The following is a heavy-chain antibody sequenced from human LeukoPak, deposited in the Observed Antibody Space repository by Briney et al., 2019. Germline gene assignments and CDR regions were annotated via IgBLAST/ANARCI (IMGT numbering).Heavy chain of an antibody. CDR2: VSGSGGIT. Sequence: GGSLRLSCAASGFTFSSYSMNWVRQAPGKGLEWVSGVSGSGGITYYTDSVKGRFTISRENSKNTVYLQMNSLRADDTAVYYCAKGSGFYFGSGSHLDYWGQGALVTVSS. CDR1: GFTFSSYS. J-gene: IGHJ4*02. V-gene: IGHV3-23*01. D-gene: IGHD3-10*01. CDR3: AKGSGFYFGSGSHLDY.